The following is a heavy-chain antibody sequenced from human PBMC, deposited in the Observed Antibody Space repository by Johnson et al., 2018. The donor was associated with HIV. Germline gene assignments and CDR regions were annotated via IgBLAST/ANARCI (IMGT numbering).Heavy chain of an antibody. V-gene: IGHV3-30*02. CDR1: GFTFSSYG. J-gene: IGHJ3*02. CDR2: IRYDGSNK. CDR3: AKDPVGATWAFDI. D-gene: IGHD1-26*01. Sequence: QVQLVESGGGVVQPGGSLRLSCAASGFTFSSYGMHWVRQAPGKGLEWVAFIRYDGSNKYYADSVKGRFTISSDNSKNTLYLQMNSLRAEDTAVYYCAKDPVGATWAFDIWGQGTMVTVSS.